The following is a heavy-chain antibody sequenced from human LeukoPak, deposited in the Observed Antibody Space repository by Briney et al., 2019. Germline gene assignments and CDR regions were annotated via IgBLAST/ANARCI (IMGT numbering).Heavy chain of an antibody. CDR1: GGSISSYY. Sequence: KPSETLSLTCTVSGGSISSYYWSWVRQPRGKGLEWIGYIYYSGSTNYNPSLKSRVTISGDTSKKQFSLKLSSVTAADTAVYYCAALVVPAAMGEDGYYFDYWGQGTLVTVSS. V-gene: IGHV4-59*01. D-gene: IGHD2-2*01. CDR2: IYYSGST. CDR3: AALVVPAAMGEDGYYFDY. J-gene: IGHJ4*02.